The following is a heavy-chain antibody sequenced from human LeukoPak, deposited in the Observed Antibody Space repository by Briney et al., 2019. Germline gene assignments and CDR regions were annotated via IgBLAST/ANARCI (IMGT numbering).Heavy chain of an antibody. V-gene: IGHV3-30-3*01. CDR1: GFTFSSYA. J-gene: IGHJ1*01. D-gene: IGHD2-15*01. CDR3: ARIYCSSGSCFEYFQH. CDR2: ISYDGSNK. Sequence: GGSLRLSCAASGFTFSSYAMHWVRQAPGKGLEWVAVISYDGSNKYYADSVKGRFTISRDNSKNTLYLQMNSLRAEDTAVFYCARIYCSSGSCFEYFQHWGQGTLVTVSS.